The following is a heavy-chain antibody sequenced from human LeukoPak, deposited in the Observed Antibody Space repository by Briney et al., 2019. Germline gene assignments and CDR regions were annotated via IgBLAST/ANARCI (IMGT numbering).Heavy chain of an antibody. D-gene: IGHD2-15*01. J-gene: IGHJ4*02. CDR2: ISSTSTYT. CDR1: GFTFSDYY. Sequence: GGSLRLSCAASGFTFSDYYMSWVRQAPGKGLEWVSYISSTSTYTNYADSVKGRFTISRDNAKNSLYLQMNSLRAEDTAVYYCAKEFCSGGSCNLDYWSQGTLVTVSS. CDR3: AKEFCSGGSCNLDY. V-gene: IGHV3-11*05.